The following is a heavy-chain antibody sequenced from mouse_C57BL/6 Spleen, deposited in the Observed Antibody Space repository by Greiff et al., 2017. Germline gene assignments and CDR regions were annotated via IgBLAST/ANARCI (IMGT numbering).Heavy chain of an antibody. V-gene: IGHV1-19*01. J-gene: IGHJ1*03. Sequence: VQLQQSGPVLVKPGASVKMSCKASGYTFTDYYMNWVKQSHGKSLEWIGVINPYNGGTSYNQKFKGKATLTVDKSSSTAYMELNSLTSEDSAVYYCARDYGSSYPYFDVWGTGTTVTVSS. D-gene: IGHD1-1*01. CDR3: ARDYGSSYPYFDV. CDR2: INPYNGGT. CDR1: GYTFTDYY.